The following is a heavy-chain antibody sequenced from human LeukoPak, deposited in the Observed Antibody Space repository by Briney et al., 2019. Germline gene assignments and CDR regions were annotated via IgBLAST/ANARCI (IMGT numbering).Heavy chain of an antibody. D-gene: IGHD3-22*01. CDR2: INSDGSST. V-gene: IGHV3-74*01. Sequence: PGGSLRLSCAASGFTFSSYWMHWVRQAPGKGLVWVSRINSDGSSTSYGDSVKGRFTISRDSAKNTLYLEMNSLRAEDTAVYYCARDSSGRSLGYWGQGTLVTVSP. CDR1: GFTFSSYW. CDR3: ARDSSGRSLGY. J-gene: IGHJ4*02.